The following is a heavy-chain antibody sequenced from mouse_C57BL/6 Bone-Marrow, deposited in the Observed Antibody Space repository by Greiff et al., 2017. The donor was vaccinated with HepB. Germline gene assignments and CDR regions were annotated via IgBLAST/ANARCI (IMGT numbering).Heavy chain of an antibody. CDR3: ARDRGPAPYYGFDY. CDR2: INYDGSST. V-gene: IGHV5-16*01. CDR1: GFTFSDYY. J-gene: IGHJ2*01. Sequence: EVKLMESEGGLVQPGRSMKLSCTASGFTFSDYYMAWVRQVPEKGLEWVANINYDGSSTYYLDSLKSRFIISRDNAKNILYLQMSSLKSEDTATYYCARDRGPAPYYGFDYWGQGTTLTVSS. D-gene: IGHD1-1*01.